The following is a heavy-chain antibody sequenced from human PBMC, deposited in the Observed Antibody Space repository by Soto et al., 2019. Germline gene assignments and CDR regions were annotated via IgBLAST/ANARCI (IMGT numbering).Heavy chain of an antibody. CDR1: GFTFNRYA. Sequence: QVQLVESGGDVVQPGRSLRLSCTASGFTFNRYAIHWVRQAPAKGLEWVAVILSDGSKKYYADSVKGRFTLSRDNSKNTLYVQMNSLRIDDTAVYYCTRGDLYSRSCSHTPYFDYWGQGTLVTVSS. CDR2: ILSDGSKK. D-gene: IGHD3-3*01. CDR3: TRGDLYSRSCSHTPYFDY. J-gene: IGHJ4*02. V-gene: IGHV3-30-3*01.